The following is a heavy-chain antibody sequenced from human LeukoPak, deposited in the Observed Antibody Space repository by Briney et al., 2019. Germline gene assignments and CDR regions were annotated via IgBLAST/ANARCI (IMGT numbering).Heavy chain of an antibody. CDR3: VKGDTSSYGAFDM. J-gene: IGHJ3*02. Sequence: GGALRLSCAASVFILSSYAMSEVRQAPGKGLEWVSAIRGSGGSTYYAASAKGRFTISRDNSKTTRYLQMNSLRAEDTAVYYCVKGDTSSYGAFDMGSEATMVTVSS. V-gene: IGHV3-23*01. CDR2: IRGSGGST. D-gene: IGHD5-12*01. CDR1: VFILSSYA.